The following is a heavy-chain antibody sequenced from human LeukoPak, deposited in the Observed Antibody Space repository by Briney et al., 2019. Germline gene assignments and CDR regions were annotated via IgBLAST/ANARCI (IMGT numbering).Heavy chain of an antibody. V-gene: IGHV1-2*02. CDR1: GYTFSDYY. Sequence: ASVKVSCKASGYTFSDYYMHWVRQAPGQGLEWMGWINPNSGGTYYAQKFQGRVTMTRDTSISTAYMELSRLRSDDTAVYYCAVYSWGGGPFDYWGQGTLVTVSS. CDR2: INPNSGGT. J-gene: IGHJ4*02. D-gene: IGHD3-10*01. CDR3: AVYSWGGGPFDY.